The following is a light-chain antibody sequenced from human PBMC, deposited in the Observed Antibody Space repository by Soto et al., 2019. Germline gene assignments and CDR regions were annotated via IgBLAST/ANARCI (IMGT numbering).Light chain of an antibody. Sequence: DIQMTQSPSSLSASVGDRVTITCRASQTISTYLNWYQQTPGKVPKLLIFAASTLQSGVPSRFSGSGSGTDFTLAISSLQPEDFATYYCQQSYSNPYTFGQGTKLEIK. CDR2: AAS. CDR1: QTISTY. CDR3: QQSYSNPYT. V-gene: IGKV1-39*01. J-gene: IGKJ2*01.